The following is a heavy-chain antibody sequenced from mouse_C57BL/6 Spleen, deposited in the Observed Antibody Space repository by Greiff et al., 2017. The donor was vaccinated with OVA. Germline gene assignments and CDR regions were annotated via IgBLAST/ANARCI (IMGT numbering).Heavy chain of an antibody. CDR2: ISYDGSN. D-gene: IGHD2-3*01. V-gene: IGHV3-6*01. CDR1: GYSITSGYY. Sequence: EVQLVESGPGLVKPSQSLSLTCSVTGYSITSGYYWNWIRQFPGNKLEWMGYISYDGSNNYNPSLKNRISITRDTSKNQFFLKLNSVTTEDTATYYCAGYDVYGFAYWGQGTLVTVSA. CDR3: AGYDVYGFAY. J-gene: IGHJ3*01.